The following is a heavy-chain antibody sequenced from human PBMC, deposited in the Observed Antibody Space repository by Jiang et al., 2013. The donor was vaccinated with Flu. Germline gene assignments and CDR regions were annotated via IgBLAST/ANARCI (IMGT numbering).Heavy chain of an antibody. CDR1: GGSTSSGDYY. V-gene: IGHV4-30-4*01. CDR2: FSYSGGA. CDR3: ARASLRLRYFDY. Sequence: GSGLVKPSQTLSLTCIVSGGSTSSGDYYWSWIRQPPGKGLEWIGHFSYSGGAYYNPSLKSRVIISVDTSKNQFSLQLTSVTGADTAVYYCARASLRLRYFDYWGQGPWSPSP. D-gene: IGHD2-21*02. J-gene: IGHJ4*02.